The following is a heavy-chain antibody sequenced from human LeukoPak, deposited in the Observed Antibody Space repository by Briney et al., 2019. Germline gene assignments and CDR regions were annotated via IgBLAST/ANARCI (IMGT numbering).Heavy chain of an antibody. CDR3: ARGIADAYSFDS. CDR2: IYSTGST. V-gene: IGHV4-4*07. J-gene: IGHJ4*02. CDR1: GGSINFYY. D-gene: IGHD6-13*01. Sequence: PETPSLTCTVSGGSINFYYWSWIRQPAGKGLEWIGRIYSTGSTNYSPSLQSRVTMSVDKSKNQFSLNLGSVTAADTAVYYCARGIADAYSFDSWGQGTLVTVSS.